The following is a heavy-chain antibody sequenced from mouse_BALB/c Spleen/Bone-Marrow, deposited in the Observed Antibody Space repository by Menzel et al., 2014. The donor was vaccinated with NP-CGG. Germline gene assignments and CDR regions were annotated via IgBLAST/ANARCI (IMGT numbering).Heavy chain of an antibody. CDR1: GFNIKDTY. CDR3: ASYVYGYYFDY. Sequence: EVKLVESGAELVNPGASVKLSSTASGFNIKDTYMHWVKQRPEQGLEWIGRIDPANVNTKYDPKFQGKATITADTSSNTAYLQLSSLTSEDTAVYYCASYVYGYYFDYWGQGTTLAVSS. J-gene: IGHJ2*01. D-gene: IGHD1-1*01. V-gene: IGHV14-3*02. CDR2: IDPANVNT.